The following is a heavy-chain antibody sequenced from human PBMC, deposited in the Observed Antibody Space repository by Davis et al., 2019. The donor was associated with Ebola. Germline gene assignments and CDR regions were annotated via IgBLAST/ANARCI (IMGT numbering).Heavy chain of an antibody. CDR3: ARQGTTSWDS. D-gene: IGHD2-2*01. CDR1: GYSFTSGW. CDR2: IYPGDSDT. Sequence: GESLKISCKASGYSFTSGWIGWVRQMPGKGLEWMGIIYPGDSDTRYSPSFQGQVTISVDKSIRTAYLHWNSLKASDTATYYCARQGTTSWDSWGQGTLVTVSS. J-gene: IGHJ4*02. V-gene: IGHV5-51*01.